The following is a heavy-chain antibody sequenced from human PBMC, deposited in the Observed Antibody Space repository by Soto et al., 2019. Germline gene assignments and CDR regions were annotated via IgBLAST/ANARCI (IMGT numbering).Heavy chain of an antibody. V-gene: IGHV1-8*01. D-gene: IGHD2-15*01. CDR1: GYRFTSYD. Sequence: GASVKVSCAACGYRFTSYDINWVRQATGQGLEWMGWMNPNSGNTGYAQKFQGRVTMTRNTSISTAYMELSSLRSEDTAVYYCARELRGNVCSGGSCYWFDPWGQGTLVTVSS. CDR2: MNPNSGNT. J-gene: IGHJ5*02. CDR3: ARELRGNVCSGGSCYWFDP.